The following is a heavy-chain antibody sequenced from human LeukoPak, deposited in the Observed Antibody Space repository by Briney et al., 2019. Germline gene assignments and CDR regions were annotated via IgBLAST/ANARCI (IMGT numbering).Heavy chain of an antibody. Sequence: GESLKISCQVSGYIFTHYWIGWVRQMPGKGLESMGIIYPADSDTTYSPSFQGHVTISDDKSIDTVYLQWSSLKASDTAMYFCSRQSRDGSKTRGYYFGFWGQGTLVSVSS. CDR2: IYPADSDT. V-gene: IGHV5-51*01. CDR1: GYIFTHYW. CDR3: SRQSRDGSKTRGYYFGF. D-gene: IGHD3-10*01. J-gene: IGHJ4*02.